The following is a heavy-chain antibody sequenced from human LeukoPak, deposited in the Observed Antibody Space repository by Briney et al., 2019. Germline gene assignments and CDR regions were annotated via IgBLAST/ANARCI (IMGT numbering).Heavy chain of an antibody. J-gene: IGHJ6*03. V-gene: IGHV3-21*01. CDR1: GFTFNNYN. CDR2: ITSSGTYI. Sequence: GGSLKLSCATSGFTFNNYNMNWVRQAPGRALEWVSSITSSGTYIFYADSVKGRFTISRDNAKNSLYLQMNSLGPADTAVYYCARDPYSGNYGNYYYYYMDVWGKGTTVTISS. D-gene: IGHD1-26*01. CDR3: ARDPYSGNYGNYYYYYMDV.